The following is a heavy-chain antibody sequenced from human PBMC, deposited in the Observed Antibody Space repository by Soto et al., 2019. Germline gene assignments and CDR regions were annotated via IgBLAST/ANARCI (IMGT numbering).Heavy chain of an antibody. D-gene: IGHD5-18*01. CDR3: AGGYSYPYYYYYGMDV. J-gene: IGHJ6*02. Sequence: SETLSLTCTVSGGSISSYYWSWIRQPPGKGLEWIGYIYYSGSTNYNPSLKSRVTISVDTSKNQFSLKLSSVTAADTAVYYCAGGYSYPYYYYYGMDVWGQGTTVTVSS. CDR2: IYYSGST. CDR1: GGSISSYY. V-gene: IGHV4-59*12.